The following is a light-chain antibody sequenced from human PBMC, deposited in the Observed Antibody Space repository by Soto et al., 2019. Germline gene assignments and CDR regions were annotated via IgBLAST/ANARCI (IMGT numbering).Light chain of an antibody. V-gene: IGKV3-20*01. CDR1: QSVSSN. J-gene: IGKJ4*01. CDR2: GAS. CDR3: QQYATSPLT. Sequence: EIVMTQSPATLSVSPRERATLSCRASQSVSSNLAWYQQKPGQAPRLLISGASSRATGIPDRFSGSGSGTDFTLTITRVEPEDFAVYYCQQYATSPLTFGGGTKVDI.